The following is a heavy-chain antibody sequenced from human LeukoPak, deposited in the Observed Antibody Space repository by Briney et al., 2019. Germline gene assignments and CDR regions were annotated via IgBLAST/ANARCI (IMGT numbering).Heavy chain of an antibody. CDR1: GGTFSSYA. V-gene: IGHV1-69*05. J-gene: IGHJ6*03. CDR2: IIPIFGTA. CDR3: ARVTREVAAAGNCYYYYMDV. D-gene: IGHD6-13*01. Sequence: GASVKVSCKASGGTFSSYAISWVRQAPGQGLEWMGGIIPIFGTANYAQKFQGRVTITTDESTSTAYMELSSLRSEDTAVYYCARVTREVAAAGNCYYYYMDVWGKGTTVTVSS.